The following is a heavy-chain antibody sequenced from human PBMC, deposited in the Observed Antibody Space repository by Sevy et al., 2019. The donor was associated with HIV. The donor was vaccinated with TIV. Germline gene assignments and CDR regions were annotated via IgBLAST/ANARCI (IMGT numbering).Heavy chain of an antibody. CDR3: AKDLYYDNSLFDY. CDR2: ISGSGGSS. CDR1: EFRLSNYA. J-gene: IGHJ4*02. Sequence: GGSLRLSCVASEFRLSNYAMNWVRQAPGKGLEWVSGISGSGGSSYYADSVKGRFTISRDNSKNTLYLQMNSLRAEDTAMYYCAKDLYYDNSLFDYLGQRIVVTVSS. V-gene: IGHV3-23*01. D-gene: IGHD3-22*01.